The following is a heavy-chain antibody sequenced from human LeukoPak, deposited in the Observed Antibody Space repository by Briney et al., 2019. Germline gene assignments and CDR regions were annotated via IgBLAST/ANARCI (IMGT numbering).Heavy chain of an antibody. J-gene: IGHJ4*02. CDR3: ARGGYSVSSGYWPRDFDY. D-gene: IGHD3-22*01. CDR1: GFTFSSYS. Sequence: GGSLRLSCAASGFTFSSYSMNWVRQAPGKGLEWVSSISSSSSYIYYADSVKGRFTISRDNAKNSLYLQMNSLRAEDTAVYYCARGGYSVSSGYWPRDFDYWGQGTLVTVSS. V-gene: IGHV3-21*04. CDR2: ISSSSSYI.